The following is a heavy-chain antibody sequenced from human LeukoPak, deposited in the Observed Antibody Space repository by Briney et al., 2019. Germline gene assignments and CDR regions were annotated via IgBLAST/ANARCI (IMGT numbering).Heavy chain of an antibody. CDR3: ASNYYYYYGMDV. CDR1: GGSISSGSYY. Sequence: SETLSLTCTVSGGSISSGSYYWSWIRQPAGKGLEWIGRIYTSGSTNYNPSLKSRVTMSVDTSKNQFSLKLSSVTAADTAVYYCASNYYYYYGMDVWGQGTTVTVSS. J-gene: IGHJ6*02. CDR2: IYTSGST. V-gene: IGHV4-61*02.